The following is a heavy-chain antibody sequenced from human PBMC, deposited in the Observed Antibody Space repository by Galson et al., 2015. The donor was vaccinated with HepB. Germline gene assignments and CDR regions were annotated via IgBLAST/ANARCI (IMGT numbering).Heavy chain of an antibody. D-gene: IGHD3-22*01. CDR2: ISGSGGST. CDR1: GFTFSSYA. J-gene: IGHJ1*01. Sequence: SLRLSCAASGFTFSSYAMSWVRQAPGKGLEWVSAISGSGGSTYYADSVKGRFTISGDNSKNTLYLQMNSLRAEDTAVYYCAKDVLYYYDSTGYFQHWGQGTLVTVSS. CDR3: AKDVLYYYDSTGYFQH. V-gene: IGHV3-23*01.